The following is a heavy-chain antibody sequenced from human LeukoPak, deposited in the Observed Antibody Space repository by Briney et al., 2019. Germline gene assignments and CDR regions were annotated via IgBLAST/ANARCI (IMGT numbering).Heavy chain of an antibody. CDR1: GYTFTGYY. J-gene: IGHJ4*02. CDR3: ARGVIAAAGTGLDY. V-gene: IGHV1-2*02. Sequence: ASVKVSCKASGYTFTGYYMHWVRQAPGQGLEWMGWINPNSGGTNYAQKFQGRVTMTRDTSISTAYMELSRLGSDDTAVYYCARGVIAAAGTGLDYWGQGTLVTVSS. CDR2: INPNSGGT. D-gene: IGHD6-13*01.